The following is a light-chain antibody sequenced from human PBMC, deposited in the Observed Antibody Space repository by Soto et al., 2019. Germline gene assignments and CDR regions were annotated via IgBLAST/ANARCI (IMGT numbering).Light chain of an antibody. Sequence: QSVLTQPPSASGTPGQRVTISCSGSNSNIGSNPVYWYQQVPGTAPRLLIYRSDQRPSGVPDRFSGSRSGTSASLAISGLRSDDEADYYCAAWDDSLSNALFGGGTQLTVL. CDR3: AAWDDSLSNAL. CDR2: RSD. CDR1: NSNIGSNP. V-gene: IGLV1-47*01. J-gene: IGLJ2*01.